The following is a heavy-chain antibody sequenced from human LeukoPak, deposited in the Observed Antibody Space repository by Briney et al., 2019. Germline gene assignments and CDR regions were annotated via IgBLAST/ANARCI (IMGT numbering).Heavy chain of an antibody. CDR3: ARVRKWLQLGDY. V-gene: IGHV4-31*03. CDR1: GGSISSGGYY. D-gene: IGHD5-24*01. J-gene: IGHJ4*02. Sequence: SQTLSLTCTVSGGSISSGGYYWSWIRQHPGKGLEWIGYIYYSGSTYYNPSLKGRVTISVDTSKNQFSLKLSSVTAADTAVYYCARVRKWLQLGDYWGQGTLVTVSS. CDR2: IYYSGST.